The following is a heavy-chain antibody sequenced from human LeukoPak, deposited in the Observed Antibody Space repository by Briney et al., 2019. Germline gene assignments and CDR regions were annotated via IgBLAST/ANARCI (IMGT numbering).Heavy chain of an antibody. CDR1: GYTFTGYY. J-gene: IGHJ4*02. D-gene: IGHD5-12*01. Sequence: VASVKVSCKASGYTFTGYYIHWVRQAPGQGLEWMGWINPNINGTNYAQKFQGRVTMTRDTSISTAYMELSRLRSDDTAVYYCARSSGYDPQGGDYWGQGTLVTVSS. CDR2: INPNINGT. V-gene: IGHV1-2*02. CDR3: ARSSGYDPQGGDY.